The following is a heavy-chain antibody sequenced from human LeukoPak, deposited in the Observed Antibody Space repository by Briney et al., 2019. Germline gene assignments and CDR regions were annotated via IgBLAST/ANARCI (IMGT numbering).Heavy chain of an antibody. CDR2: INPNSGGT. CDR3: ARLYYYDSSGYYFPFDY. Sequence: ASVKVSCKASGYTFTGYYMHWVRQAPGQGLEWMGWINPNSGGTNYAQKFQGRVTMTRDTSISTAYMELSRLRSDDTAVYCCARLYYYDSSGYYFPFDYWGQGTLVTVSS. D-gene: IGHD3-22*01. J-gene: IGHJ4*02. V-gene: IGHV1-2*02. CDR1: GYTFTGYY.